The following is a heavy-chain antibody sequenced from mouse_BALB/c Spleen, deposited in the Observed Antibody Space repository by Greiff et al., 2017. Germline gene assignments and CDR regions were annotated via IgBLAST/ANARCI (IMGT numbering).Heavy chain of an antibody. Sequence: EVKLMESGGGLVQPGGSRKLSCAASGFTFSSFGMHWVRQAPEKGLEWVAYISSGSSTIYYADTVKGRFTIARDKPKNTLFLQMTSLRSEDTAMYYCARSLLRLTFDYWGQGTTLTVSS. D-gene: IGHD1-2*01. CDR1: GFTFSSFG. CDR3: ARSLLRLTFDY. CDR2: ISSGSSTI. J-gene: IGHJ2*01. V-gene: IGHV5-17*02.